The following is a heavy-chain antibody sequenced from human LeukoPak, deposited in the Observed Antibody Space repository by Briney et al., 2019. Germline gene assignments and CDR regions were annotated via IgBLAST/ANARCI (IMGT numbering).Heavy chain of an antibody. CDR1: GFTFSSYA. CDR2: ISYDGSNK. J-gene: IGHJ4*02. Sequence: GRSLRLSCAASGFTFSSYAMHWVRQAPGKGLEWVAVISYDGSNKYYADSVKGRFTISRDNSKNTLYLQMNSLRAEDTAVYYCARVGELRYFDWLLSGPFDYWGQGTLVTVSS. CDR3: ARVGELRYFDWLLSGPFDY. V-gene: IGHV3-30*04. D-gene: IGHD3-9*01.